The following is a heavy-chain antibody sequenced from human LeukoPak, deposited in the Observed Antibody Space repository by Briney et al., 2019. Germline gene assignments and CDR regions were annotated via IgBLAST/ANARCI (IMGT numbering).Heavy chain of an antibody. Sequence: GGSLRLSCAASGFTFSSYGMHWVRQAPGKGLEWVAVISYDGSNKYYADSVKGRFTISRDNSKNTLYQQMNSLRAEDTAVYYCAKDVQDDYDSSGYSHWGQGTLVTVSS. J-gene: IGHJ4*02. D-gene: IGHD3-22*01. CDR1: GFTFSSYG. V-gene: IGHV3-30*18. CDR3: AKDVQDDYDSSGYSH. CDR2: ISYDGSNK.